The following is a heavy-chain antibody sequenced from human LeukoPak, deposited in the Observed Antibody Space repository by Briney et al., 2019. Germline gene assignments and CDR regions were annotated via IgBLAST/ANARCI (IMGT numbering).Heavy chain of an antibody. CDR3: ARGDTYYYDSSGYYF. J-gene: IGHJ4*02. CDR1: GYTFTGYY. CDR2: INPNSGGT. Sequence: ASVQVSCKASGYTFTGYYMHWVRQAPGQGLEWMGRINPNSGGTNYAQKFQGRVTMTRDTSISTAYMELSRLRSDDTAVYYCARGDTYYYDSSGYYFWGQGTLVTVSS. D-gene: IGHD3-22*01. V-gene: IGHV1-2*06.